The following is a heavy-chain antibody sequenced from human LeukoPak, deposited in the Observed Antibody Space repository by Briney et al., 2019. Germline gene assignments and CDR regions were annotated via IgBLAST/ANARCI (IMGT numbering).Heavy chain of an antibody. D-gene: IGHD6-6*01. J-gene: IGHJ4*02. CDR1: GFTFSSYA. CDR3: ARDRRSSSSGVLFDY. V-gene: IGHV1-69*04. Sequence: GGSLRLSCAASGFTFSSYAISWVRQAPGQGLEWMGRIIPILGIANYAQKFQGRVTITADKSTSTAYMELSSLRSEDTAVYYCARDRRSSSSGVLFDYWGQGTLVTVSS. CDR2: IIPILGIA.